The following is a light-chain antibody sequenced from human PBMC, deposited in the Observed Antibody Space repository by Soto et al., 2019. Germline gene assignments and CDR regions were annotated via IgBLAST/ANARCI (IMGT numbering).Light chain of an antibody. CDR1: SSDIGNYDY. CDR2: GVS. CDR3: ISYTGSSTSYV. J-gene: IGLJ1*01. Sequence: QSVLTQPASVSGSPAQSITISCSGTSSDIGNYDYVAWYQQFPGKTPKLMIYGVSSRPSGVSSRFSGSKSGNTASLTISGLQAEDEADYYCISYTGSSTSYVFGSGTKVTVL. V-gene: IGLV2-14*01.